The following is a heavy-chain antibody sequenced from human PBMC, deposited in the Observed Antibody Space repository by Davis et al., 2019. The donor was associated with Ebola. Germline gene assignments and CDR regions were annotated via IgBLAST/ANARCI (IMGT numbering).Heavy chain of an antibody. Sequence: GSLRLSCAVYGGSFSGYYWSWIRQPPGKGLEWIGEINHSGSTNYNPSLKSRVTISVDTSKNQFSLKLSSVTAADTAVYYCAGNTMVRGLKPTSGYYYYGMDVWGQGTTVTVSS. J-gene: IGHJ6*02. CDR2: INHSGST. CDR3: AGNTMVRGLKPTSGYYYYGMDV. V-gene: IGHV4-34*01. D-gene: IGHD3-10*01. CDR1: GGSFSGYY.